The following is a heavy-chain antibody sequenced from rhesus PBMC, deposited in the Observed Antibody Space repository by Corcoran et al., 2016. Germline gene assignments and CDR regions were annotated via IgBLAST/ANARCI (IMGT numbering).Heavy chain of an antibody. J-gene: IGHJ4*01. CDR2: IYVASTSP. CDR3: AIDSWNGYDY. D-gene: IGHD1-1*01. Sequence: QVQLQESGPGVVKPSETLSLTCAVSGGSISDSYRWSWIRQPPGKGLKWIGSIYVASTSPNNNPPLKSLATISKDPSKNQFSLKLSSVTAANTAVYYCAIDSWNGYDYWGQGVLVTVSS. CDR1: GGSISDSYR. V-gene: IGHV4S10*01.